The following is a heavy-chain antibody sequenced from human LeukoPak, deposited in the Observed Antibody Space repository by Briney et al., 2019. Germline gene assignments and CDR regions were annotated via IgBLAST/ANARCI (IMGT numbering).Heavy chain of an antibody. J-gene: IGHJ6*02. CDR2: ISSSSSYI. D-gene: IGHD6-13*01. CDR1: GFTFSSYS. V-gene: IGHV3-21*01. Sequence: GGSLRLSCAASGFTFSSYSMNWVRQAPGKGLEWVSSISSSSSYIYYADSVKGRFTISRDNAKNSLYLQMNSLRAEDTAVYYCAKASSSWSNYYYYGMDVWGQGTTVTVSS. CDR3: AKASSSWSNYYYYGMDV.